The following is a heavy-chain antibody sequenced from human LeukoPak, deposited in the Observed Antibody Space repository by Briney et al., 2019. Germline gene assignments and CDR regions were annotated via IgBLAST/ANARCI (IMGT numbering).Heavy chain of an antibody. V-gene: IGHV3-30-3*01. D-gene: IGHD2-2*01. J-gene: IGHJ6*02. CDR2: IFSNGGEK. Sequence: GGSLRLSCAASGFTFSLYAMPWVRQAPGKGLEWVAVIFSNGGEKYYGDSVKGRFTISRDTSKDTLYLQMNNLRAEDTALYYCVREGPQAMPTGMDVWGQGTTVTVSS. CDR1: GFTFSLYA. CDR3: VREGPQAMPTGMDV.